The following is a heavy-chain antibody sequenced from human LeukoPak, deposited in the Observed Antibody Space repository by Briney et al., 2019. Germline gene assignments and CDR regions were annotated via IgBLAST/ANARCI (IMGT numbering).Heavy chain of an antibody. CDR3: ARGRSDILTGYYTDFDY. J-gene: IGHJ4*02. Sequence: GESLKISCKASGYTFTSYDINWGRQATGQGLEWMGWMNPNSGNTGYAQKFPGRVTMTRTTSISTAYMELSSLRSEDTAVYYCARGRSDILTGYYTDFDYWGQGTLVTVSS. D-gene: IGHD3-9*01. V-gene: IGHV1-8*01. CDR2: MNPNSGNT. CDR1: GYTFTSYD.